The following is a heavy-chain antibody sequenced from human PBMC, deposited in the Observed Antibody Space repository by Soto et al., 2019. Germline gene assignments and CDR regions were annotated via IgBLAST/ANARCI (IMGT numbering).Heavy chain of an antibody. Sequence: ASVKVSCKASGYTFTSYAMHWVRQAPGQRLEWMGWINAGNGNTKYSQKFQGRVTITRDTSASTAYMELSSLRSVDTAVYYCTTVGTVIYTGVQYFFEYWGQGTQVTVSS. D-gene: IGHD3-10*01. CDR3: TTVGTVIYTGVQYFFEY. CDR2: INAGNGNT. CDR1: GYTFTSYA. J-gene: IGHJ4*02. V-gene: IGHV1-3*01.